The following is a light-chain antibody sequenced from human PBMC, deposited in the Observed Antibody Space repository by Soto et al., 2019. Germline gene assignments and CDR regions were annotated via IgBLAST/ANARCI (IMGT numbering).Light chain of an antibody. CDR1: QSISEW. Sequence: DIQMTQSPSTLSAFVGDRVTITCRASQSISEWLAWYQQKPGKAPKLLIYKASSLESGVPSRFSGSGSGTEFTLTISSLQPDDFATYYCQQYNSYTGMYTFGQGTKLEIK. CDR2: KAS. CDR3: QQYNSYTGMYT. V-gene: IGKV1-5*03. J-gene: IGKJ2*01.